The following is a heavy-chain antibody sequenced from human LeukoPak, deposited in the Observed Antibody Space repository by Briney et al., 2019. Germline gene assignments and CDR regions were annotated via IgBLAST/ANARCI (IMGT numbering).Heavy chain of an antibody. V-gene: IGHV3-30-3*01. CDR1: GFTFSSYA. D-gene: IGHD2-15*01. Sequence: GGSLRLSCAASGFTFSSYAMHWVRQAPGKGLERVAFISYDGSTKYYADSVKGRFTISRDSSKNTLYAQMDSLRAEDTAAYYCARWRYCSGGNCYSDYWGQGTLVTVSS. CDR3: ARWRYCSGGNCYSDY. J-gene: IGHJ4*01. CDR2: ISYDGSTK.